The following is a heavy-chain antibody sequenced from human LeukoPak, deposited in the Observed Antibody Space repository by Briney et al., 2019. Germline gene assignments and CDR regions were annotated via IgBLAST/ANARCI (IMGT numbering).Heavy chain of an antibody. CDR1: GFTFNNYG. V-gene: IGHV3-30*02. Sequence: GGSLRLSCAASGFTFNNYGMHWVRQAPGKGLEWVSFIHFDGSNIYYADSVKGRFTISRDNSKNTVSLQMNSLRAEDTAIYYCAKDNPRDSSGWGGAFDIWGQGTMVTVSS. D-gene: IGHD6-25*01. CDR3: AKDNPRDSSGWGGAFDI. CDR2: IHFDGSNI. J-gene: IGHJ3*02.